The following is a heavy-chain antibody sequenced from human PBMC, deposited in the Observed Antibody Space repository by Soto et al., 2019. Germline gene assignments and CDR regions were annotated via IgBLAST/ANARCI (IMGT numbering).Heavy chain of an antibody. Sequence: GGSLRLSCAASGFTFSSYWMHWVRQAPGKGLVWVSRINSDGSSTSYADSVKGRFTISRDNAKNTLYLQMNSLRAEDTAVYYCARGGPLGSGEYYYYYMDVWGKGTTVTVSS. CDR3: ARGGPLGSGEYYYYYMDV. CDR2: INSDGSST. V-gene: IGHV3-74*01. CDR1: GFTFSSYW. J-gene: IGHJ6*03. D-gene: IGHD3-10*02.